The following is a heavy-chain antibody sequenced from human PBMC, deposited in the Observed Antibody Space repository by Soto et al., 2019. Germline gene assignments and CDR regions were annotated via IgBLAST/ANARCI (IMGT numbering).Heavy chain of an antibody. CDR3: VLRFLEWLLSPDY. CDR1: GYTFTSYY. V-gene: IGHV1-46*01. D-gene: IGHD3-3*01. CDR2: INPSGGST. J-gene: IGHJ4*02. Sequence: ASVKVSCKASGYTFTSYYMHWVRQAPGQGLEWMGIINPSGGSTSYAQKFQGRVTMTRGTSTSTVYMELSSLRSEDTAVYYCVLRFLEWLLSPDYWGQGTLVTVSS.